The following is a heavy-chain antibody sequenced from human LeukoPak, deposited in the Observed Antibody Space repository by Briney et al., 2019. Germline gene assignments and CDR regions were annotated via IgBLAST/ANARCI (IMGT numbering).Heavy chain of an antibody. D-gene: IGHD1-26*01. CDR1: GYTFTSYG. CDR2: ISAYNGNT. V-gene: IGHV1-18*01. CDR3: ARASGGSYGFAFDI. J-gene: IGHJ3*02. Sequence: WASVKVSCKASGYTFTSYGISWVRQAPGQGLEWMGWISAYNGNTNYAQKLQGRVTMTRDTSTSTAYMELRSLRSDDTAVYYCARASGGSYGFAFDIWGQGTMVTVSS.